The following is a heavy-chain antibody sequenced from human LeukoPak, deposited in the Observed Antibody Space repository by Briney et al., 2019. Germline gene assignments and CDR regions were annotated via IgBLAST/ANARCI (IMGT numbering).Heavy chain of an antibody. CDR3: AKMVREFYTISYYFDY. CDR1: GFTFSSYA. CDR2: ISGSGAGT. V-gene: IGHV3-23*01. D-gene: IGHD2-8*01. Sequence: GGSLRLSCAVSGFTFSSYAMNWVRQAPGKGLEWVSGISGSGAGTYYADSVKGRFTISRDNSKNTLYLQMNSLIAEDTAVYYCAKMVREFYTISYYFDYWGQGTLVTVSS. J-gene: IGHJ4*02.